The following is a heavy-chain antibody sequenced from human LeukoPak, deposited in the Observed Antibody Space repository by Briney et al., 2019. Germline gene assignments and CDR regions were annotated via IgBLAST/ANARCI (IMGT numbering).Heavy chain of an antibody. D-gene: IGHD5-24*01. CDR2: ISYDGSSE. Sequence: GGSLRLSCAASGFTFSSYWMSWVRQAPGKGLEWVAVISYDGSSEYYADSVQGRFTVARDNSKNTLYLQMNSLRAEDTAVYYCTKDFRDGYNHPSYYFDSWGQGTLVTVSS. J-gene: IGHJ4*02. CDR3: TKDFRDGYNHPSYYFDS. V-gene: IGHV3-30*18. CDR1: GFTFSSYW.